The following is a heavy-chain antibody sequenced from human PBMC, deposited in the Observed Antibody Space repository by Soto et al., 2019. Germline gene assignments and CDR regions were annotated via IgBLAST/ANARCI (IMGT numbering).Heavy chain of an antibody. V-gene: IGHV4-34*01. Sequence: PSETLSLTCAVYGGSFSGYYWSWIRQPPGKGLEWIGEINHSGSTNYNPSLKSRVTISVDTSKNQFSLKLSSVTAADTAVYYCARGSPSPNHSSGWSTQKRSTGYYYYGMDVWGQGTTVTVSS. CDR1: GGSFSGYY. J-gene: IGHJ6*02. CDR2: INHSGST. CDR3: ARGSPSPNHSSGWSTQKRSTGYYYYGMDV. D-gene: IGHD6-19*01.